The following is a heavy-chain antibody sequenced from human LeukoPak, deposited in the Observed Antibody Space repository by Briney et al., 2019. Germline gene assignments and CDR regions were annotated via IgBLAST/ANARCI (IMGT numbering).Heavy chain of an antibody. D-gene: IGHD3-10*01. CDR2: IMPIFDTS. Sequence: ASVKVSCKASGDNFSTYSFSWVRQAPGQGLEWMGGIMPIFDTSNYAQKFQGRVTITADESTSTAYMELRSLTSEDTAVYYCARDPSKIRGGKAFDYWGQGTLVTVSS. J-gene: IGHJ4*02. CDR1: GDNFSTYS. V-gene: IGHV1-69*13. CDR3: ARDPSKIRGGKAFDY.